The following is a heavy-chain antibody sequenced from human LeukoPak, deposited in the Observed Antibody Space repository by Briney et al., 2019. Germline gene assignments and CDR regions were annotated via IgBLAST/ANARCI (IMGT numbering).Heavy chain of an antibody. V-gene: IGHV4-59*01. CDR1: GGSISSYY. J-gene: IGHJ6*02. CDR2: IYYSGST. D-gene: IGHD3-16*02. Sequence: SETLSLTCTVSGGSISSYYWSWIRQPPGKGLEWIGYIYYSGSTNYNPSLKSRVTISVDTSKNQFSLKLSSVTAADTAVYYCARAIGNYGMDVWGQGTTVTVSS. CDR3: ARAIGNYGMDV.